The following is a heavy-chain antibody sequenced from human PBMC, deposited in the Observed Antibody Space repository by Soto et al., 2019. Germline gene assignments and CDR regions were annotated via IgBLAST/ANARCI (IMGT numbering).Heavy chain of an antibody. Sequence: QVQLQESGPRLVKPSGTLSLTCAVSGASISSTNWWTWVRQPPGKGLEWIGEIYHTGSTKYNPSLMCRVPISLDKSNNQFPLNLSSVTAADTAVYYCATLPPRIVVVVLPIPTWGQGTLVTVSS. D-gene: IGHD2-15*01. J-gene: IGHJ4*02. CDR3: ATLPPRIVVVVLPIPT. CDR2: IYHTGST. V-gene: IGHV4-4*02. CDR1: GASISSTNW.